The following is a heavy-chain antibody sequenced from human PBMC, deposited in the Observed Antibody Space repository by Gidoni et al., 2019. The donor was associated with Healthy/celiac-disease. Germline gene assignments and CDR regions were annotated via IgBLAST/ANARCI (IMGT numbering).Heavy chain of an antibody. CDR3: AREVPLSVVVPAAIYGMDV. Sequence: EVQLVESGGGVVQPGGSLSVPCAASGFTFRSHCMRWVRQAPGKGLEWVAKIKEDGSEKYYVDSVKDRFTISRDNAKNSRYLQKNRLRAEKTAVYDCAREVPLSVVVPAAIYGMDVWGQGTTVTVSS. D-gene: IGHD2-2*01. CDR2: IKEDGSEK. CDR1: GFTFRSHC. V-gene: IGHV3-7*01. J-gene: IGHJ6*02.